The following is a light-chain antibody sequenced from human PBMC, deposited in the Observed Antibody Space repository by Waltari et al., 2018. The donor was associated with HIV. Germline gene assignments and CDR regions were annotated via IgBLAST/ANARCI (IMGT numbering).Light chain of an antibody. CDR1: SSNIGAGYD. J-gene: IGLJ2*01. CDR3: QSLRV. CDR2: GNT. Sequence: QSVLTQPPSVSGAPGQRVTISCTGSSSNIGAGYDGHWYQQLPGTAPNLLIYGNTKRPSGLPDRFSGSKSGTPASLGVTGLQAEDEADYYCQSLRVFGGGTKLTVL. V-gene: IGLV1-40*01.